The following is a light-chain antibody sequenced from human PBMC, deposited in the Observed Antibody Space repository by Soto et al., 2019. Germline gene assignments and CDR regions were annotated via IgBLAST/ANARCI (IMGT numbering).Light chain of an antibody. Sequence: QSALTQPPSASGSPGQSVTISCTGTSSDVGDNYVSRYQQHLGKAPKLIIYEVSQRPSGVPDRFSGSKSGNTASLTVSGLRTEDEADYYCSAYAGSNNFVFGSGTKVTVL. CDR1: SSDVGDNY. V-gene: IGLV2-8*01. CDR2: EVS. CDR3: SAYAGSNNFV. J-gene: IGLJ1*01.